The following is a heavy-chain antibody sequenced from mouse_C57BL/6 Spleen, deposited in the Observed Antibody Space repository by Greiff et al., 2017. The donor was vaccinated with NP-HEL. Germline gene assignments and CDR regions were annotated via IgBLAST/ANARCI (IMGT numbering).Heavy chain of an antibody. CDR3: ARSVSSRYWYFDV. CDR1: GYTFTSYD. Sequence: QVQLKESGPELVKPGASVKLSCKASGYTFTSYDINWVKQRPGQGLEWIGWIYPRDGSTKYNEKFKGKATLTVDTSSSTAYMELHSLTSEDSAVYFCARSVSSRYWYFDVWGTGTTVTVSS. V-gene: IGHV1-85*01. D-gene: IGHD6-1*01. CDR2: IYPRDGST. J-gene: IGHJ1*03.